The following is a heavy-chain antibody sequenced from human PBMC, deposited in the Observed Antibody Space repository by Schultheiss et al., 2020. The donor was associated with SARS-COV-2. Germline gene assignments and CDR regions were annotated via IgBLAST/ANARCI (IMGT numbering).Heavy chain of an antibody. D-gene: IGHD2-8*01. CDR2: INHSGST. J-gene: IGHJ3*02. CDR3: ARDRGYCTNGVCNGYMEHDAFDI. V-gene: IGHV4-39*07. CDR1: GGSISSSSYY. Sequence: SETLSLTCTVSGGSISSSSYYWGWIRQPPGKGLEWIGEINHSGSTNYNPSLKSRVTMSVDTSKNQFSLKLSSVTAADTAVYYCARDRGYCTNGVCNGYMEHDAFDIWGQGTMVTVAS.